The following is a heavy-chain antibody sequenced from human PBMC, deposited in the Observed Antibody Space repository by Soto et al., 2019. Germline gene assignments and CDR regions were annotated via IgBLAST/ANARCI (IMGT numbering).Heavy chain of an antibody. CDR3: AVGPLRSSTSYNWFDP. V-gene: IGHV4-34*01. Sequence: PSETLSLTCAVYGGSFSGYYWSWIRQPPGKGLEWIGEINHSGSTNYNPSLKSRVTISVDTSKNQFSLKLSSVTAADTAVYYCAVGPLRSSTSYNWFDPWGQGTLVTVSS. CDR2: INHSGST. CDR1: GGSFSGYY. D-gene: IGHD2-2*01. J-gene: IGHJ5*02.